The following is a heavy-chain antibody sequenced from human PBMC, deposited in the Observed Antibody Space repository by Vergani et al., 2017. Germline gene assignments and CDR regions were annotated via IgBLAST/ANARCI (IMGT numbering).Heavy chain of an antibody. Sequence: QVQLVQSGAEVKKPGSSVKVSCKASGGTFSSYAISWVRQAPGQGLEWMGRIIPILGIANYAQKFQGRVTITADKSTSTAYMELSSLRSADTAVYYCARVQLGEEGMDVWGQGTTVTVSS. CDR3: ARVQLGEEGMDV. CDR2: IIPILGIA. CDR1: GGTFSSYA. J-gene: IGHJ6*02. V-gene: IGHV1-69*04. D-gene: IGHD3-16*01.